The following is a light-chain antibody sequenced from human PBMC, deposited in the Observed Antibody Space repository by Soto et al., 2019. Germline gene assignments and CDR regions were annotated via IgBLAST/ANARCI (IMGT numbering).Light chain of an antibody. CDR3: QKYNSVPLT. CDR2: AAS. CDR1: QGIAPY. Sequence: DVQMTQSPSSLSASVGDRVTTTCRASQGIAPYLAWFQQKPGKVPKLLIYAASTLQSGVPSRFSGSGSGTDFTLTISSLQPEDVATYYCQKYNSVPLTFGGGTKVEIK. V-gene: IGKV1-27*01. J-gene: IGKJ4*01.